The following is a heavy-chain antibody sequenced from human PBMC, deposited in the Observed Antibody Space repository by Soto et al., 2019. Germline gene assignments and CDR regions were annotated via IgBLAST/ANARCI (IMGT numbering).Heavy chain of an antibody. CDR2: ITPHSGGS. J-gene: IGHJ6*02. V-gene: IGHV1-2*02. CDR1: GYTFTGYY. D-gene: IGHD3-16*01. CDR3: ARGGDPGPHYGMDV. Sequence: QVHLVQSGAEVKKPGASVKVSCKASGYTFTGYYLHWVRQAPGQGLEWMGWITPHSGGSNYAGKFQGGVTTPRDTSSSTAFMELSGLISDDTAVYYCARGGDPGPHYGMDVWGQGTTVTVSS.